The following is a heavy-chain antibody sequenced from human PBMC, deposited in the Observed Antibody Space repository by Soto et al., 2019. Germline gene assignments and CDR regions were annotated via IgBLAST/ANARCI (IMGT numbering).Heavy chain of an antibody. J-gene: IGHJ4*02. CDR3: AKRGAYNSGWVGDIDY. D-gene: IGHD6-19*01. CDR1: GFTFSNYA. V-gene: IGHV3-23*01. CDR2: ITNSGRST. Sequence: GGSLRLSCAASGFTFSNYAMSWVRQAPGKGLEWVSSITNSGRSTYYADSVKGRFTISRDNSKNTLYLQMNSLRADDTAVYYCAKRGAYNSGWVGDIDYWGQGTLVTVS.